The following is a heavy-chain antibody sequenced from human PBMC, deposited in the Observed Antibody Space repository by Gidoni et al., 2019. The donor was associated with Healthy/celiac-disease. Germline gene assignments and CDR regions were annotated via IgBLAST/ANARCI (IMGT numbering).Heavy chain of an antibody. V-gene: IGHV3-30-3*01. D-gene: IGHD1-26*01. CDR3: ARDPWELGVPDAFDI. J-gene: IGHJ3*02. CDR1: GFTFSSYA. Sequence: QVQLVESGGGVVQPGRSLRLSCAASGFTFSSYAMHGVRQAPGKGLEWVAVISYDGSNKYYADSVKGRFTISRDNSKNTLYLQMNSLRAEDTAVYYCARDPWELGVPDAFDIWGQGTMVTVSS. CDR2: ISYDGSNK.